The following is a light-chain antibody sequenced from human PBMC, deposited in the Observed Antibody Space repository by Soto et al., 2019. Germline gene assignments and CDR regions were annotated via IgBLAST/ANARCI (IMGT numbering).Light chain of an antibody. CDR2: DVT. J-gene: IGLJ1*01. CDR1: SSDVGGYNY. V-gene: IGLV2-11*01. Sequence: QSVLTQPRSVSGSPGQSVTIPCTGTSSDVGGYNYVSWYQHHPGKAPKLMIYDVTKRPSGVRDRFSASKSGNTASLTISGLQAEDEADYYCCSYAGSYTYVFATGTKV. CDR3: CSYAGSYTYV.